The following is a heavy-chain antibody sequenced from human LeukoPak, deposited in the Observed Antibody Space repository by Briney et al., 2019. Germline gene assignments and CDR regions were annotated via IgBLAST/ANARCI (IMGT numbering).Heavy chain of an antibody. J-gene: IGHJ4*02. CDR1: GFTFSSYS. CDR2: ISIIISYI. Sequence: PGRSLRLSCAASGFTFSSYSMNWVCQAPGKRLEWVSSISIIISYIYNADPVKGRFTISRDNAKNSLYLQMNSLRAEDTAVYYCARDHARGEVGLLGSDYWDQGNLVTVSS. CDR3: ARDHARGEVGLLGSDY. D-gene: IGHD1-26*01. V-gene: IGHV3-21*01.